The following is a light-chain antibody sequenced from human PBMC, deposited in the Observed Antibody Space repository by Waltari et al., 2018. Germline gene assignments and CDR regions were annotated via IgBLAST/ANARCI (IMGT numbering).Light chain of an antibody. V-gene: IGKV1-5*03. J-gene: IGKJ2*01. CDR3: QQYSSHYT. CDR1: QSILTW. CDR2: KAS. Sequence: DIQMTQSPSTLSASVGDRVTITCRASQSILTWLAWYQQKPGKAPRLLIYKASNLQSGIPSRFSGSVSGTEFTLTISSLQPDDFATYYCQQYSSHYTFGQGTKLEIK.